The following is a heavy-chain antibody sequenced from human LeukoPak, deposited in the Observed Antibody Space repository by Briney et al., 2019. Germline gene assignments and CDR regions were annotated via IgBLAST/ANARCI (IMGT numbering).Heavy chain of an antibody. D-gene: IGHD3-10*02. J-gene: IGHJ6*04. Sequence: GGSLRLSCTASGLTLGDYAMTWVRQAPGKGLEGVSYISSSCSTIYYADSVKGRFTISRDNAKNSLYLQMNSLRAEDTAVYYCAELGITMIGGVWGKGTTVTISS. CDR1: GLTLGDYA. CDR3: AELGITMIGGV. CDR2: ISSSCSTI. V-gene: IGHV3-48*03.